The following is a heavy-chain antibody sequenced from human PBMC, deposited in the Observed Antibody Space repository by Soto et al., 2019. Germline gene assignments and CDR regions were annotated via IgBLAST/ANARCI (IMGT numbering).Heavy chain of an antibody. D-gene: IGHD4-17*01. V-gene: IGHV4-4*02. CDR1: GGSFSSSNW. CDR3: AGVPWLSMTRVVVIDY. Sequence: SETLSLTCAVSGGSFSSSNWWCWVRQPPGKGLGWVAEIYHSGSTNYNPSLKSRVTISVDKSKNQFSLKLSSVTAADTAVYYCAGVPWLSMTRVVVIDYWGQGTLVTVSS. J-gene: IGHJ4*02. CDR2: IYHSGST.